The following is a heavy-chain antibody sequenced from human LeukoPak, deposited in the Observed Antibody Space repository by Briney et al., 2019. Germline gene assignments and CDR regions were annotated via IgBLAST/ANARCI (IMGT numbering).Heavy chain of an antibody. CDR3: AKGGKWDVTPFDY. CDR1: GFTFSSYA. Sequence: GGSLRLSCAASGFTFSSYAMSWVRQAPGKGLEWVSTISGGGGSTYYADSVKGRFTISRDNPKNTLYLQVNSLRAEDTAVYYCAKGGKWDVTPFDYWGQGTLVTVSS. D-gene: IGHD1-26*01. J-gene: IGHJ4*02. V-gene: IGHV3-23*01. CDR2: ISGGGGST.